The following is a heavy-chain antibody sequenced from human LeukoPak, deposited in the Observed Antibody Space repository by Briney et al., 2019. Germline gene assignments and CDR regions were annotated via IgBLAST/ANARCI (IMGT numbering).Heavy chain of an antibody. CDR3: AFSYRGYSYDYY. J-gene: IGHJ4*02. V-gene: IGHV3-48*03. Sequence: GGSLRLSCAASGFTFSSYEMNWVRQAPGKGLEWVSYISTSGSTIYYADSVKGRFTISRDNAKNSLYRQMNSLRSEDTAVYYCAFSYRGYSYDYYWGQGTLVTVSS. CDR1: GFTFSSYE. D-gene: IGHD5-18*01. CDR2: ISTSGSTI.